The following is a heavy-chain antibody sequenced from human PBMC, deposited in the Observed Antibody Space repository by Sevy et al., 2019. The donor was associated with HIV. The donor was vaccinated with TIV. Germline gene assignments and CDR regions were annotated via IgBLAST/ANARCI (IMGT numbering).Heavy chain of an antibody. V-gene: IGHV3-30-3*01. CDR2: VSKEGTNK. Sequence: GGSLRLSCEASGFTFTRYAFHWVRQAPGKGLEWVAVVSKEGTNKYYVDSVKGRFTISRDNSRNTLYLQMQSLRADDTAVYFCARDPHSVPHWGSFDSWGQGTLVTV. D-gene: IGHD3-16*01. CDR1: GFTFTRYA. CDR3: ARDPHSVPHWGSFDS. J-gene: IGHJ4*02.